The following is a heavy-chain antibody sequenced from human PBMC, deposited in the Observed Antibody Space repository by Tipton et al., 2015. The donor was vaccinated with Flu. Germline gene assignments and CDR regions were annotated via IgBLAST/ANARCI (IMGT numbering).Heavy chain of an antibody. D-gene: IGHD3-3*01. CDR3: ARGVPYYDFWSGYHSDAFDI. CDR1: GGSFSGYY. Sequence: TLSLTCAVYGGSFSGYYWSWIRQPPGKGLEWIGEINHSGSTNYNPSLKSRVTISVDTSKNQFSLKLSSVTAADTAVYYCARGVPYYDFWSGYHSDAFDIWGQGTMVTVSS. J-gene: IGHJ3*02. V-gene: IGHV4-34*01. CDR2: INHSGST.